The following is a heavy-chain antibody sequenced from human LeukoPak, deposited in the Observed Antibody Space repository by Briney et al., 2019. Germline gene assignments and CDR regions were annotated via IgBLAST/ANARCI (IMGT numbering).Heavy chain of an antibody. CDR1: GGSISSGGYS. J-gene: IGHJ2*01. V-gene: IGHV4-30-2*01. Sequence: SETLSLTCAVSGGSISSGGYSWSWIRQPPGKGLEWIGYIYHSGSTYYNPSLKSRVTISVDRSKNQFSLKLSSVTAADTAVYYCARELSRWYFELWGRGTLVTVSS. CDR2: IYHSGST. D-gene: IGHD2-15*01. CDR3: ARELSRWYFEL.